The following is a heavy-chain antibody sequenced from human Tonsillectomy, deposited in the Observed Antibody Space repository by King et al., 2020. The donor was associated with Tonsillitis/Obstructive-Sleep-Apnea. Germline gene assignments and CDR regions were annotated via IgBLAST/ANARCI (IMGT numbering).Heavy chain of an antibody. CDR1: GFTFSNYA. CDR3: AKEISLYDFGDWYFDL. V-gene: IGHV3-23*04. CDR2: ISGSGGST. D-gene: IGHD3-3*01. Sequence: VQLVESGGGLVQPGGSLRLSCAASGFTFSNYAMNWVRQAPGKGLEWVSAISGSGGSTYYADSVKGRFTISRDNSKNTLYLQMTSLRAEDTAVYYCAKEISLYDFGDWYFDLWGRGTLVTVSS. J-gene: IGHJ2*01.